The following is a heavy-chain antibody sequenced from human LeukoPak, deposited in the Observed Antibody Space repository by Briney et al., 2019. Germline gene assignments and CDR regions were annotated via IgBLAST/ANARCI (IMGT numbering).Heavy chain of an antibody. CDR2: IIPIFGTA. CDR1: GYTFTSYD. Sequence: GASVKVSCKASGYTFTSYDINWVRQAPGQGLEWMGGIIPIFGTANYAQKFQGRVTITADESTSTAYMELSSLRSEDTAVYYCARDQYSGSYDVSLAYWGQGTLVTVSS. J-gene: IGHJ4*02. V-gene: IGHV1-69*13. D-gene: IGHD1-26*01. CDR3: ARDQYSGSYDVSLAY.